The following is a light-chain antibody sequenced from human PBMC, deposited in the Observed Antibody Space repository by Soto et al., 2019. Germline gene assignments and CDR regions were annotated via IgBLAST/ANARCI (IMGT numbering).Light chain of an antibody. Sequence: QSALTQPASVSGSPGQSITISCTGTSSDIGGYNYVSWYQQHPGKAPKLMIYDVSNRPSGVSNRFSGSNSGNTASLTISGLQAEDEADYYCSSYTSSSTLFVFGPGTKVTVL. CDR3: SSYTSSSTLFV. CDR2: DVS. J-gene: IGLJ1*01. V-gene: IGLV2-14*01. CDR1: SSDIGGYNY.